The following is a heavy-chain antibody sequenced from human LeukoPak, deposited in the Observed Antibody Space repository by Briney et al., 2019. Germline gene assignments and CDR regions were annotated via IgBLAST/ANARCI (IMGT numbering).Heavy chain of an antibody. Sequence: ASVKVSCKASGYTFTSYGISWVRQAPGQGLEWMGWISAYNGNTNYAQKLQGRVTMTTDTSTSTAYTELRSLRSDDTAVYYCARGNYYDSSGYPTLGWFDPWGQGTLVTVSS. CDR3: ARGNYYDSSGYPTLGWFDP. V-gene: IGHV1-18*01. CDR1: GYTFTSYG. D-gene: IGHD3-22*01. CDR2: ISAYNGNT. J-gene: IGHJ5*02.